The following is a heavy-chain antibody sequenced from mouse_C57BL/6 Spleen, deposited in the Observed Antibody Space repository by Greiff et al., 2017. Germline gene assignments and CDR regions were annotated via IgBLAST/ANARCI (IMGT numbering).Heavy chain of an antibody. Sequence: QVQLQQPGAELVMPGASVKLSCKASGYTFTSSWMHWVKQRPGQGLEWIGEIDPSDSYTNYNQKFKGKSTLTVDKSSSTAYMQLSSLTSEDSAVYYCARGYYGNYVGYWGQGTTLTVSS. CDR1: GYTFTSSW. CDR2: IDPSDSYT. D-gene: IGHD2-1*01. CDR3: ARGYYGNYVGY. J-gene: IGHJ2*01. V-gene: IGHV1-69*01.